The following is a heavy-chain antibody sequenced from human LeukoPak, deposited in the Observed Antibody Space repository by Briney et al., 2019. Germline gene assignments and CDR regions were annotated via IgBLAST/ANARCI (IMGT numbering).Heavy chain of an antibody. CDR3: ARVRGSGSFLDY. J-gene: IGHJ4*02. CDR2: IYYSGTT. CDR1: GGSIPISTYY. D-gene: IGHD3-10*01. V-gene: IGHV4-39*07. Sequence: SETLSLTCTVSGGSIPISTYYWGWVRQPPGKGLEWIGSIYYSGTTKYNPSLKSRVTISVDTSKNQFSLKLSSVTAADTAVYYCARVRGSGSFLDYWGQGTLVTVSS.